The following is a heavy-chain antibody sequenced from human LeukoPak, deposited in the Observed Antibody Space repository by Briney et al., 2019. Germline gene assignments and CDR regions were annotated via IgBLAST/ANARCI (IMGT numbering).Heavy chain of an antibody. Sequence: ASVKVSCKAFGHTFTRYDINWVRQATGQGLEWRGWMHPNRGNAGYAQKFQGRVTMTRNTSISTAYMEMSSLISEDTAVYDCAITYYYDSSGYNLGGNWFDPWGQGTLVTVSS. CDR2: MHPNRGNA. D-gene: IGHD3-22*01. CDR1: GHTFTRYD. CDR3: AITYYYDSSGYNLGGNWFDP. J-gene: IGHJ5*02. V-gene: IGHV1-8*01.